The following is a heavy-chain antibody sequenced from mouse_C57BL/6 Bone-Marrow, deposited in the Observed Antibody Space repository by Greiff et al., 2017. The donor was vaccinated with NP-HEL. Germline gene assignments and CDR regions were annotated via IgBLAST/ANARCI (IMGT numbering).Heavy chain of an antibody. D-gene: IGHD1-1*01. V-gene: IGHV5-9-1*02. CDR3: TRENSAYYYGSSYEAY. CDR1: GFTFSSYA. Sequence: EVNVVESGEGLVKPGGSLKLSCAASGFTFSSYAMSWVRQTPEKRLEWVAYISSGGDYIYYADTVKGRFTSSRDSARNTLYLQMSSLKSEDTAMYYCTRENSAYYYGSSYEAYWGQGTLVTVSA. CDR2: ISSGGDYI. J-gene: IGHJ3*01.